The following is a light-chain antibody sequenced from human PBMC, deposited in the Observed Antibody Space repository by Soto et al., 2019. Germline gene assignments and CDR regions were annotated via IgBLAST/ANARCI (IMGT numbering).Light chain of an antibody. CDR2: VAS. CDR1: QGISNY. V-gene: IGKV1-9*01. J-gene: IGKJ3*01. CDR3: QQLNSYPRT. Sequence: DIQLTKSPSFLSASIGDRVTITCRASQGISNYLAWYQQKPAKAPKLPIYVASALQSGVPSRFSGSGSGTEFTLTISSLQPEDFATYYCQQLNSYPRTFGPGTKVDIK.